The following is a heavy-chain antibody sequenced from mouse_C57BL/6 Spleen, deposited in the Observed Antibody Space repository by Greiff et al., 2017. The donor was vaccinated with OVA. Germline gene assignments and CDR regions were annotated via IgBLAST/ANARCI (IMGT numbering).Heavy chain of an antibody. CDR3: TREGRAFYFDY. V-gene: IGHV5-9-1*02. J-gene: IGHJ2*01. Sequence: EVKLMESGEGLVKPGGSLKLSCAASGFTFSSYAMSWVRQTPEKRLEWVAYISSGGDYIYYADTVKGRFTISRDNARNTLYLQMSSLKSEDTAMYYCTREGRAFYFDYWGQGTTLTVSS. D-gene: IGHD3-1*01. CDR1: GFTFSSYA. CDR2: ISSGGDYI.